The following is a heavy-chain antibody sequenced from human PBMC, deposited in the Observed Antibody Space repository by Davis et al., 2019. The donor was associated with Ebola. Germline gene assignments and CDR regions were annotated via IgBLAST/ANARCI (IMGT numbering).Heavy chain of an antibody. Sequence: PSETLSLTCAVYGGSFSGYYWSWIRQPPGKGLEWIGEINHSGSTNYNPSLKSRVTISVDTSKNQFSLKLSSVTAADTAVYYCARDGTYCSGGSCYLDAFDIWGQGTMVTVSS. CDR2: INHSGST. D-gene: IGHD2-15*01. V-gene: IGHV4-34*01. J-gene: IGHJ3*02. CDR3: ARDGTYCSGGSCYLDAFDI. CDR1: GGSFSGYY.